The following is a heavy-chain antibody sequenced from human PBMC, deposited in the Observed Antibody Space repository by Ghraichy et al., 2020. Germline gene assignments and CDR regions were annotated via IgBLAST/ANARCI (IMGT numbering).Heavy chain of an antibody. J-gene: IGHJ4*02. CDR2: INSDGSTT. CDR3: ARVSGGFDY. D-gene: IGHD2-15*01. Sequence: GGSLRLSCAASGFTFSSYWMHWVRQAPGKGLVWFSRINSDGSTTTYADSVKGRFTISRDNAKNTLYLQMNSLRAEDTAVYYCARVSGGFDYWGQGTLVTVSS. CDR1: GFTFSSYW. V-gene: IGHV3-74*01.